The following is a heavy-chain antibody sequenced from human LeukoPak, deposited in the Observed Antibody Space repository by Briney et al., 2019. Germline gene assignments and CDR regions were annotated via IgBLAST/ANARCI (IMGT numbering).Heavy chain of an antibody. CDR1: GFAFSSYS. D-gene: IGHD1-1*01. CDR2: ISSSSSTI. CDR3: ARPKGTYYYFDY. Sequence: PGGSLRLSCAASGFAFSSYSMNWARQAPGKGLEWVSYISSSSSTIYYADSVKDRFTISRDNAKNSLYLQMISLRDEDTAVYYCARPKGTYYYFDYWGQGTLVTVSS. V-gene: IGHV3-48*02. J-gene: IGHJ4*02.